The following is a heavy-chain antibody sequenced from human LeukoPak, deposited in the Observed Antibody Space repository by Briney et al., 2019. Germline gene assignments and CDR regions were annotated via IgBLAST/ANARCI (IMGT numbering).Heavy chain of an antibody. V-gene: IGHV1-2*02. J-gene: IGHJ5*02. CDR2: INPNSGGT. CDR1: GYTFTGYY. Sequence: ASVEVSCKASGYTFTGYYMHWVRQAPGQGLEWMGWINPNSGGTNYAQKFQGRVTMTRDTSISTAYMKLSRLRSDDTAVYYCARALGYCSGGSCPNWFDPWGQGTLVTVSS. CDR3: ARALGYCSGGSCPNWFDP. D-gene: IGHD2-15*01.